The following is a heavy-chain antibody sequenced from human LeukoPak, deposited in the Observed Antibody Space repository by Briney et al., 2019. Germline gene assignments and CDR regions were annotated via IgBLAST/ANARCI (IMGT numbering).Heavy chain of an antibody. CDR3: AKVSLPAYSSSMTFDY. CDR2: ISGSGGST. Sequence: PGGSLRLSCGAPGFAFSSYAMSWVRQAPGKGLEWVSAISGSGGSTYYADSVKGRFTISRDNSKNTLYLQMNSLRAEDTAVYYCAKVSLPAYSSSMTFDYWGQGTLVTVSS. V-gene: IGHV3-23*01. CDR1: GFAFSSYA. J-gene: IGHJ4*02. D-gene: IGHD6-13*01.